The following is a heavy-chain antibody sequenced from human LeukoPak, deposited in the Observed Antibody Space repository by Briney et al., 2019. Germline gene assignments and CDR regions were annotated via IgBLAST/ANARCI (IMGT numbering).Heavy chain of an antibody. CDR1: GGSISSYC. D-gene: IGHD2-15*01. CDR3: ARRSEFDNTHYHYFDY. CDR2: IYHSGST. Sequence: KPSETLSLTCTVSGGSISSYCWSWIRQAPGKGLEWIGTIYHSGSTEYNPSLKSRVAIFVDTSKNQFSLILHSVAAADTAVYYCARRSEFDNTHYHYFDYWGQGALVTVSS. V-gene: IGHV4-39*01. J-gene: IGHJ4*02.